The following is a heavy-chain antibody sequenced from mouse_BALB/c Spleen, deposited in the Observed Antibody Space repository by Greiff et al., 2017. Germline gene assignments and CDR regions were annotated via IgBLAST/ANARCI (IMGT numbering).Heavy chain of an antibody. CDR1: GYTFTSYV. J-gene: IGHJ4*01. Sequence: VQLQQSGPELVKPGASVKMSCKASGYTFTSYVMHWVKQKPGQGLEWIGYINPYNDGTKYNEKFKGKATLTSDKSSSTAYMELSSLTSEDSAVYYCARGGGPKAMDYWGQGTSVTVSS. V-gene: IGHV1-14*01. CDR2: INPYNDGT. CDR3: ARGGGPKAMDY.